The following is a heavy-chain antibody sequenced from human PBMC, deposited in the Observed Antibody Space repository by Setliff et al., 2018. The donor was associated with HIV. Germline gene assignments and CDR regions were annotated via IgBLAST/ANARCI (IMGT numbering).Heavy chain of an antibody. Sequence: GASVKVSCKASGYTFSDYGISWVRQAPGQGLEWMGYINTNTGNPTYAQGFTGRFVFSFDTSVTTAYLQITGLRTEDTAVYFCARGGTHYDFWSGYHLGYFDLWGRGTLVTVSS. CDR2: INTNTGNP. J-gene: IGHJ2*01. CDR1: GYTFSDYG. D-gene: IGHD3-3*01. CDR3: ARGGTHYDFWSGYHLGYFDL. V-gene: IGHV7-4-1*02.